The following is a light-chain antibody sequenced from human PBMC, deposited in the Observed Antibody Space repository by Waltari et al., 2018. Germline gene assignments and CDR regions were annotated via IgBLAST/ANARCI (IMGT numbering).Light chain of an antibody. Sequence: QSALTQPASVSGSPGQSITISCTGTRSDVGGYKSVSWYQQHPGKAPKLMFKDVTNRPSGVSHRFSGSKSGNTVSLNIAWLQAEDEADYYCSSYTSSSTLVVGGGTKLTVL. V-gene: IGLV2-14*03. CDR1: RSDVGGYKS. J-gene: IGLJ2*01. CDR2: DVT. CDR3: SSYTSSSTLV.